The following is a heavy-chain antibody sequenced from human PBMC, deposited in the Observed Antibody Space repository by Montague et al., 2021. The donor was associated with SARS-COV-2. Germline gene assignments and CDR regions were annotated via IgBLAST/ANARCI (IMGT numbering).Heavy chain of an antibody. D-gene: IGHD6-13*01. V-gene: IGHV4-39*07. CDR3: ARAEENKYNRRWYVGWYNYDVLDV. Sequence: SETLSLTCTVSGGSIRDSDYYWGWIRQPPGKGLEWIGNVYYSGNTYYNPSLKSRVSISVDTSTNRFSLRLSSVTAADTAVYYCARAEENKYNRRWYVGWYNYDVLDVWGQGTTVTVSS. CDR2: VYYSGNT. CDR1: GGSIRDSDYY. J-gene: IGHJ6*02.